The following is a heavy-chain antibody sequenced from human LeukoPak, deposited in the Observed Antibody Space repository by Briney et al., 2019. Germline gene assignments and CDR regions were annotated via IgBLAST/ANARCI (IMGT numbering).Heavy chain of an antibody. CDR3: ARDLLNEGNHLDY. V-gene: IGHV4-39*07. Sequence: SETLSLTCTVSGGSISSSSYYWGWIRQPPGKGLEWIGTIYYSGSTYYNPSLKSRVTISVDTSKNQFSLKLSPVTAADTAVYYCARDLLNEGNHLDYWGQGTLVTISS. CDR2: IYYSGST. D-gene: IGHD4-23*01. J-gene: IGHJ4*02. CDR1: GGSISSSSYY.